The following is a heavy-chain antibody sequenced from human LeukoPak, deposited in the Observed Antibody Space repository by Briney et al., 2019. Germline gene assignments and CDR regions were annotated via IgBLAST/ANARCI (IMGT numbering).Heavy chain of an antibody. D-gene: IGHD3-10*01. J-gene: IGHJ4*02. V-gene: IGHV1-2*06. CDR3: AKARGDICSYYLFYFDY. CDR1: GYTLTDYY. Sequence: ASVTVSCKASGYTLTDYYMHWVRQAPGQGLEWMGRINPNSGGTNYAQKFQGRVTMTRDTSISTFYMELSRLRSDDTAVYYCAKARGDICSYYLFYFDYWGQGTLVTVSS. CDR2: INPNSGGT.